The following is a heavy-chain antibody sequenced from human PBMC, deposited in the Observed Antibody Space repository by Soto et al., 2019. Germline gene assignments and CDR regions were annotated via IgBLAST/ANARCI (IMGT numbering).Heavy chain of an antibody. Sequence: QLQLQESGPGLVKPSETLSLTCTVSGGSISSSSYYWGWIRQPPGKGLEWIGSIYYSGSTYYHPSLRSRVTISVDTSKNQVSLKLSSVTAADTAVYYCARPGGAYCGGDCYLNDYWGQGTLVTVSS. CDR2: IYYSGST. J-gene: IGHJ4*02. D-gene: IGHD2-21*02. CDR1: GGSISSSSYY. CDR3: ARPGGAYCGGDCYLNDY. V-gene: IGHV4-39*01.